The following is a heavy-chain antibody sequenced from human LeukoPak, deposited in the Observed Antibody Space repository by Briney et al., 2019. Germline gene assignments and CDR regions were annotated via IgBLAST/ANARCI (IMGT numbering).Heavy chain of an antibody. J-gene: IGHJ6*03. CDR2: IIPIFGTA. D-gene: IGHD1-7*01. CDR1: GGTFSSYA. V-gene: IGHV1-69*01. Sequence: ASVKASCKASGGTFSSYAISWVRQAPGQGLEWMGGIIPIFGTANYAQKSQGRVTITADESTSTAYMELSSLRSEDTAVYYCARGRWDNWYYVRVYYYYYYMDVWGKGTTVTVSS. CDR3: ARGRWDNWYYVRVYYYYYYMDV.